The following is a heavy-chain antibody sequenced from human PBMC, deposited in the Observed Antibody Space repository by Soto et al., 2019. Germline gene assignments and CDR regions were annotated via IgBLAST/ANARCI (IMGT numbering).Heavy chain of an antibody. D-gene: IGHD3-3*01. CDR3: AKAGITIFGVSRFFTGYFDY. CDR2: ISGSGGST. V-gene: IGHV3-23*01. Sequence: EVQLLESGGGLVQPGGSLRLSCAASGFTFSSYAMSWVRQAPGKGLEWVSAISGSGGSTYYADSVKGRFTISRDTSKNTLYLQMNSVRSEDTSVYYCAKAGITIFGVSRFFTGYFDYWGQGSLVTVSS. J-gene: IGHJ4*02. CDR1: GFTFSSYA.